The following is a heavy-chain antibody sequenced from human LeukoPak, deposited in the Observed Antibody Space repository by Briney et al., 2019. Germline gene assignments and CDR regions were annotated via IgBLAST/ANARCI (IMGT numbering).Heavy chain of an antibody. Sequence: GASVKVSCTVSGYTLTELSIHWVREAPGKGLEWMGGFDPEDGETIYAQRFQGRVTMTEDTSTDTAYMELSSLRSEDAAVYYCATVSYYYDSSGYQGYFQHWGQGTLVTVSS. CDR3: ATVSYYYDSSGYQGYFQH. CDR2: FDPEDGET. D-gene: IGHD3-22*01. CDR1: GYTLTELS. V-gene: IGHV1-24*01. J-gene: IGHJ1*01.